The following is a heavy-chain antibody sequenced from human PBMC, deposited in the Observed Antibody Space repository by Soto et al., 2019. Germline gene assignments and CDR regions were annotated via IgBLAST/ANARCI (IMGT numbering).Heavy chain of an antibody. CDR1: GGSFSGYY. CDR2: INHSGST. CDR3: ARDKGCSGGSCYGDNWFDS. V-gene: IGHV4-34*01. J-gene: IGHJ5*01. D-gene: IGHD2-15*01. Sequence: TLALTCAVYGGSFSGYYWSWIRQPPGKGLEWIGEINHSGSTNYNPSLKSRVTISVDRSKNQFSLKLSSVTAADTAVYYCARDKGCSGGSCYGDNWFDSWGQGTLVTVAS.